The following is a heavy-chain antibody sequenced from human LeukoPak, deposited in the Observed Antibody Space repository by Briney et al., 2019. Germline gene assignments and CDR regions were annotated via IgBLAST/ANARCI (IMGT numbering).Heavy chain of an antibody. CDR1: GGSISSSSYY. CDR2: IYYSGST. D-gene: IGHD2-15*01. J-gene: IGHJ4*02. CDR3: ARKGGLGYCSGGTCPFDY. Sequence: PSETLSLTCTVSGGSISSSSYYWGWIRQRPGKGLEWIGSIYYSGSTYYNPSLKSRVTISVDTSKNQFSLKLNSVTAADTAVYYCARKGGLGYCSGGTCPFDYWGQGTLVTVSS. V-gene: IGHV4-39*07.